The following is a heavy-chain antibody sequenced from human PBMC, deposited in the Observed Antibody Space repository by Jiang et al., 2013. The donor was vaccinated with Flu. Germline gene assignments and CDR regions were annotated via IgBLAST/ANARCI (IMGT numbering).Heavy chain of an antibody. V-gene: IGHV4-34*01. D-gene: IGHD2/OR15-2a*01. CDR1: GGSFRGYY. Sequence: SQTLSLTCAVYGGSFRGYYWTWIRQSPETGLEWIGEINHSGSTHDNPSLQSRVTMSVDTSTNQISLKLSSVTAADTGIYYCARGPSVPNIKVSGKGVSYYHHMDVWGNGTTVTVSS. J-gene: IGHJ6*03. CDR2: INHSGST. CDR3: ARGPSVPNIKVSGKGVSYYHHMDV.